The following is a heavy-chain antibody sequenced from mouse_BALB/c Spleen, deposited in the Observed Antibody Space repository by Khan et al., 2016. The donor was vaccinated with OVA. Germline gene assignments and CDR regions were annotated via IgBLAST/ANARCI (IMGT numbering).Heavy chain of an antibody. CDR2: INTYTGEP. V-gene: IGHV9-3-1*01. J-gene: IGHJ4*01. D-gene: IGHD2-10*01. Sequence: QIQLVQSGPEVKKPGETVKISCKASGHTFTKFGMNWVKQAPGKGLKWMGWINTYTGEPTYADDFNGRFAFSLATSASTAYLQINNLKNEDTATYFGARPPYFSYVLDNWGQGTSVTVSS. CDR1: GHTFTKFG. CDR3: ARPPYFSYVLDN.